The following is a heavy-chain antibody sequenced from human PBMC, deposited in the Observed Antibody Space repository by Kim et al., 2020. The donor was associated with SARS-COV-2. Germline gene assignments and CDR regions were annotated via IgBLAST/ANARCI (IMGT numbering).Heavy chain of an antibody. J-gene: IGHJ4*01. Sequence: GGSLRLSCAASGFSFSSYAMHWVRQAPGKGLECVATISSDGYNRYYADSVNGRFSISRDSVTDTLFLQLTSLTPEYTAVYFCARDAGAPGRLWVDYFDFWGRGTLVTVSS. D-gene: IGHD3-16*01. CDR1: GFSFSSYA. CDR3: ARDAGAPGRLWVDYFDF. V-gene: IGHV3-30-3*01. CDR2: ISSDGYNR.